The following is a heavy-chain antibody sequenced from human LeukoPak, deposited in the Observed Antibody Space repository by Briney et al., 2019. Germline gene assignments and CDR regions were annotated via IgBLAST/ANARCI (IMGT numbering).Heavy chain of an antibody. CDR3: ARDTRFQNYDILTGSWDYYYYGMDV. CDR1: GGSISSSNW. D-gene: IGHD3-9*01. CDR2: IYHSGST. V-gene: IGHV4-4*02. Sequence: KSSGTLSLTCAVSGGSISSSNWWSWVRQPPGKGLEWIGEIYHSGSTNYNPSLKSRVTISVDKSKNQFSLKLSSVTAADTAVYYCARDTRFQNYDILTGSWDYYYYGMDVWGQGTTVTVSS. J-gene: IGHJ6*02.